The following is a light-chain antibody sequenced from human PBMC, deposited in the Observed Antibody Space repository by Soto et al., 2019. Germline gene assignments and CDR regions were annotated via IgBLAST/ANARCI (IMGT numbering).Light chain of an antibody. J-gene: IGLJ1*01. CDR1: SSDVGGYNY. V-gene: IGLV2-8*01. Sequence: QSVLTQPPSASGSPGQSVTISCTGTSSDVGGYNYVSWYQHHPGKAPKLIIYEVYKRPSGVPDRFSGSKSGNTAALTVSGLQAEDEADYYCSSSVGTNSYVFGTGTKLTVL. CDR2: EVY. CDR3: SSSVGTNSYV.